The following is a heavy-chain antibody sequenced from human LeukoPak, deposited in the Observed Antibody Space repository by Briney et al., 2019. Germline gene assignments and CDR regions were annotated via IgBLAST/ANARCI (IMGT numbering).Heavy chain of an antibody. CDR2: ISWDGGST. CDR1: GFTFDDYT. J-gene: IGHJ4*02. D-gene: IGHD3-10*01. V-gene: IGHV3-43*01. CDR3: AKDHYYGSGSYSRWVYFDY. Sequence: GGSLRLSCAASGFTFDDYTMHWVRQAPGKGLEWVSLISWDGGSTYYADSVKGRFIISRDNSKNSLYLQMNSLRTEDTALYFCAKDHYYGSGSYSRWVYFDYWGQGTLVTVSS.